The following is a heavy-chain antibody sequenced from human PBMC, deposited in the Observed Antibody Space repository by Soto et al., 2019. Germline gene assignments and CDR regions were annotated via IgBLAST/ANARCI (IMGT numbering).Heavy chain of an antibody. CDR2: INPGGGST. D-gene: IGHD3-22*01. CDR3: ARDYPYDSSAYSRYNCFDH. J-gene: IGHJ5*02. V-gene: IGHV1-46*01. CDR1: VYTFITYY. Sequence: GXSVKVSCKASVYTFITYYMHWVRQAPGQGLEWMGIINPGGGSTSYAQKFQGRVTMTRDTSTSTVYMELSSLRSEDTAVYYCARDYPYDSSAYSRYNCFDHWGQGTLVTVSS.